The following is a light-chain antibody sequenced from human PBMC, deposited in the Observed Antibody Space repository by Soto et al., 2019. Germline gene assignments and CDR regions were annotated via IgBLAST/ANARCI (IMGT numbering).Light chain of an antibody. V-gene: IGKV2-28*01. CDR1: QSLLHRNGYNY. J-gene: IGKJ2*01. CDR3: MQALQTPLFT. CDR2: LGY. Sequence: DILMTQSPPSLSVTPGEPASISCRSSQSLLHRNGYNYVDWYLQKPGQSPQVLIYLGYNRASGVPDRFSGSGSGTDFTLRISRVEAEDVGVYYCMQALQTPLFTFGQGTKLEI.